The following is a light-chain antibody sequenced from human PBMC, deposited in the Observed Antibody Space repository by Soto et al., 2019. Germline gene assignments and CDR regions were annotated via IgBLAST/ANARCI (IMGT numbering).Light chain of an antibody. J-gene: IGKJ5*01. CDR3: QQYNGWPIT. Sequence: VVMTQSPASLSVSPGQRVTLSCRASQSVDGDLAWFQQKPGQAPRLLMSGASTRATGFPARFSGSGSGTEFTLTISSLQSEDFAVYYCQQYNGWPITFGQGTRLEIK. CDR2: GAS. CDR1: QSVDGD. V-gene: IGKV3-15*01.